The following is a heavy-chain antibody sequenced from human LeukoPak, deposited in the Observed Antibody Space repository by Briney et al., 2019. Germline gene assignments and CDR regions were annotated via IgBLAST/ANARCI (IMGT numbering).Heavy chain of an antibody. Sequence: SSVKVSCKASGGTFSSYAISWVRQAPGQGLEWMGGIIPIFGTANYAQKFQGRVTITTDESTSTAYMELSSLRSEDTAVYYCARYRWDGYNFDYWGQGTLVTVSS. CDR2: IIPIFGTA. CDR3: ARYRWDGYNFDY. D-gene: IGHD5-24*01. J-gene: IGHJ4*02. V-gene: IGHV1-69*05. CDR1: GGTFSSYA.